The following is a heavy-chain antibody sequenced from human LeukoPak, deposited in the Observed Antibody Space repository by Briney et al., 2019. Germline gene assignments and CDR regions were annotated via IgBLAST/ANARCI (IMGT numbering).Heavy chain of an antibody. V-gene: IGHV4-34*01. Sequence: PSETLSLTCAVYGGSSSGYYWSWIRQPPGKGLEWTGTIDHSGSTYYNPSLKSRITISVDTSKNQFSLKLSSVPAADTAVYYCARDSALAQAVMFDYWGQGTLVTVSS. CDR2: IDHSGST. CDR1: GGSSSGYY. J-gene: IGHJ4*02. D-gene: IGHD6-19*01. CDR3: ARDSALAQAVMFDY.